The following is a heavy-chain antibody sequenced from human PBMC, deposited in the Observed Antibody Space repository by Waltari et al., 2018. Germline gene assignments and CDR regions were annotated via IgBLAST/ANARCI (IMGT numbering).Heavy chain of an antibody. CDR1: GGSSSGYY. CDR2: INHSGST. V-gene: IGHV4-34*01. J-gene: IGHJ6*03. CDR3: ATSLYYYYYYMDV. Sequence: QVQLQQWGAGLLKPSETLSLTCAVYGGSSSGYYWSWTRKAPGKGLEWIGEINHSGSTNYNPSLKRRVTISVDTSKNQFSLKLSSVTAADTAVYYCATSLYYYYYYMDVWGKGTTVTISS.